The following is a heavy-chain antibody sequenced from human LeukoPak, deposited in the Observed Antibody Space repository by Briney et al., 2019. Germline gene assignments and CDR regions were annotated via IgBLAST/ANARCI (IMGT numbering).Heavy chain of an antibody. CDR2: ISGSGGST. J-gene: IGHJ4*02. CDR1: GFTFSSYA. V-gene: IGHV3-23*01. D-gene: IGHD3-22*01. CDR3: AKDHAYYDSSGYYQDFDY. Sequence: GGSLRLSCAASGFTFSSYAMSWVRQAPGKGLEWVSAISGSGGSTYYADSVKGRFTISRDNAKNTLYLQMNSLRAEDTAVYYCAKDHAYYDSSGYYQDFDYWGQGTLVTVSS.